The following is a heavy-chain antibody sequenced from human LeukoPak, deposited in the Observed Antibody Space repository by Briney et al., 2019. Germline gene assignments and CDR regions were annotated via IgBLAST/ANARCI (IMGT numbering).Heavy chain of an antibody. J-gene: IGHJ4*02. V-gene: IGHV4-4*07. Sequence: SETLSLTCTVSGGSISSYYWSWIRQPAGKGLEWIGRIYTSGSTNYNPSLKSRVTMSVDTSKDQFSLKLSSVTAADTGVYYCAREPYYYDSSGYYYRPLYYFDYWGQGTLVTVSS. CDR1: GGSISSYY. CDR2: IYTSGST. D-gene: IGHD3-22*01. CDR3: AREPYYYDSSGYYYRPLYYFDY.